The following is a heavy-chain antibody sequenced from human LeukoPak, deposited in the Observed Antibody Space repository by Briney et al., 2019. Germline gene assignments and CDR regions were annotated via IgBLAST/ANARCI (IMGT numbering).Heavy chain of an antibody. Sequence: SETLSLTCTVSGGSINSNYWYWIRQPPGKGLEYIGYIYSTGSTDYNPSLESRVTISIDTSKNQFSLKLSSVTAADTAVCYCAKRAITNAGNLWFDPWGQGTLVTVSS. CDR1: GGSINSNY. CDR2: IYSTGST. J-gene: IGHJ5*02. D-gene: IGHD4-23*01. CDR3: AKRAITNAGNLWFDP. V-gene: IGHV4-59*08.